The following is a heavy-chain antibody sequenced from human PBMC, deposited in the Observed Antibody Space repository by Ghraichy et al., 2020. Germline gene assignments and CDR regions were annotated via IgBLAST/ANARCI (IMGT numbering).Heavy chain of an antibody. D-gene: IGHD6-13*01. CDR2: IDWDDDK. CDR3: ARMPYSSSWYYFDY. J-gene: IGHJ4*02. V-gene: IGHV2-70*01. Sequence: SGPTLVKPTQTLTLTCTFSGFSLSTSGMCVSWIRQPPGKALEWLAHIDWDDDKYYSTSLKTRLTISKDTSKNQVVLTMTNMDPVDTATYYCARMPYSSSWYYFDYWGQGTLVTVSS. CDR1: GFSLSTSGMC.